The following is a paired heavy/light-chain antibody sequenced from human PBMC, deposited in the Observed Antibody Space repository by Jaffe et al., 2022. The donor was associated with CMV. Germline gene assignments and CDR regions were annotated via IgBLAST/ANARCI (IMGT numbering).Heavy chain of an antibody. CDR3: AMGSTNYDFFDI. D-gene: IGHD1-26*01. V-gene: IGHV3-21*01. J-gene: IGHJ3*02. Sequence: EVQLVESGGGLVKPGGSLRLSCAASGFTFSSYRINWVRQAPGKGLEWVSSISKTSSYIYYADSVKGRFTVSRDNAKNSLYLQMNSLRAEDTAVYFCAMGSTNYDFFDIWGQGTMVTVSS. CDR1: GFTFSSYR. CDR2: ISKTSSYI.
Light chain of an antibody. Sequence: QSVLTQPPSASGTPGQRVTISCSGSSPGGYSISWYQQFPGAAPKLLIYNYSQRPSGVPDRFSGSKSGTSVSLAISGLQSEDEADYYCSVWDDSLNGPVFGGGTKLTVL. CDR3: SVWDDSLNGPV. CDR2: NYS. J-gene: IGLJ3*02. CDR1: SPGGYS. V-gene: IGLV1-44*01.